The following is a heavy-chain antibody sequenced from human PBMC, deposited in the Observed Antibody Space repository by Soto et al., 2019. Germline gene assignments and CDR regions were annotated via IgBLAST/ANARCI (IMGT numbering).Heavy chain of an antibody. CDR3: AKGGEVAARGNYFDY. CDR2: ISYDGSEK. V-gene: IGHV3-30*18. D-gene: IGHD6-19*01. CDR1: GFIFSSYG. Sequence: QVQLVESGGGVVQPGRSLRLSCAVSGFIFSSYGMHWVRQSPGKGLEWLAVISYDGSEKYYADSVKVRFTISRDNSKNTLYLQMNSLRDEDTAVYYCAKGGEVAARGNYFDYWGQGTLVSVSS. J-gene: IGHJ4*02.